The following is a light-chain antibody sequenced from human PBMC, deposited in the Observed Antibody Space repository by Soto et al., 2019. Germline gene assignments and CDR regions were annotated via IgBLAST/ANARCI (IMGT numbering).Light chain of an antibody. CDR3: AGWDDNLNGPL. CDR1: NSNIGRYS. J-gene: IGLJ3*02. V-gene: IGLV1-44*01. CDR2: SDA. Sequence: QSALTQPPSLSGTPGQRVTISCSGSNSNIGRYSVNWYQHFPGTAPKILIYSDAERPSGVPDRFSGSKSGTSASLAISGLQCEDEAEYYRAGWDDNLNGPLFGGGTQLTVL.